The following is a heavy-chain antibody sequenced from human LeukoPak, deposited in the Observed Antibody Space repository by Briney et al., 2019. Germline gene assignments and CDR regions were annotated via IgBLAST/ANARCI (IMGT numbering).Heavy chain of an antibody. V-gene: IGHV4-59*01. CDR2: IYNSGST. CDR1: GGSISVYY. CDR3: ARGGDYGDYGDN. Sequence: SEILSLTCTVSGGSISVYYWSWIRQPPGKGLEWIGYIYNSGSTNYNPSLKSRVTISVDTSKNQFSLKVNSVTAADTAVYYCARGGDYGDYGDNWGQGTLVTVSS. D-gene: IGHD4-17*01. J-gene: IGHJ4*02.